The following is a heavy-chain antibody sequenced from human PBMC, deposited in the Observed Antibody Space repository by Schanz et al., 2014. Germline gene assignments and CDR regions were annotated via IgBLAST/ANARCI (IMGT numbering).Heavy chain of an antibody. CDR2: ISGSSRTI. CDR1: TFTFDHYA. V-gene: IGHV3-48*01. Sequence: EVLLLESGGGLVQPGGSLRLSCSASTFTFDHYAMTWVRQAPGKGLEWVSYISGSSRTIYYADSMKGRFTVSRDNAENALYLQMNSLRAEDTAVYYCARDGYSVVVISPTESFDIWGQGTMVTVSP. D-gene: IGHD2-21*01. CDR3: ARDGYSVVVISPTESFDI. J-gene: IGHJ3*02.